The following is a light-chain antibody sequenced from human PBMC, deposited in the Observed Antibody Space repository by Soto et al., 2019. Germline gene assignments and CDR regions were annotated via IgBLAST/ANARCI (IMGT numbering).Light chain of an antibody. CDR3: MQGTHWPPT. CDR1: QSLVSSDGNTY. V-gene: IGKV2-30*01. CDR2: NVS. J-gene: IGKJ4*01. Sequence: VVMTQSPLSLPVTLGQPASISCRSSQSLVSSDGNTYLNWYQQRPGQSPRRLLYNVSKRDSGVPDRFSGSGSVTDFTLKISRVEADDVGIYFCMQGTHWPPTFGGGTKVEIK.